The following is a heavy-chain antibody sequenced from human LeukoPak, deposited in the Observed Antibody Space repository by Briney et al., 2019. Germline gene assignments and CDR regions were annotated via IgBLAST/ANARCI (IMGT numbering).Heavy chain of an antibody. J-gene: IGHJ5*02. Sequence: ASVKVSCKASGYTFTGYYMHWVRQAPGQGLEWMGWINPNSGGTNYAQKFQGRVAMTRDTSISTAYMELSRLRSDDTAVYYCARAEIIVANTLKFDPWGQGTLVTVSS. V-gene: IGHV1-2*02. CDR2: INPNSGGT. CDR1: GYTFTGYY. CDR3: ARAEIIVANTLKFDP. D-gene: IGHD2-15*01.